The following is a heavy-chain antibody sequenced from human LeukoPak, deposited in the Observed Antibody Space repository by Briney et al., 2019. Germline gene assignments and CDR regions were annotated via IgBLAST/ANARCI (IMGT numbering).Heavy chain of an antibody. V-gene: IGHV1-46*01. D-gene: IGHD4-17*01. CDR3: ARDRGDYLDLPFDY. J-gene: IGHJ4*02. CDR2: INHSGGST. Sequence: ASVKVSCNASGYTFTSDYMHWVRQAPGQGLEWMGIINHSGGSTSYAQKFQGRVTMTRDTSTSTVYMELSSLRSEDTAVYYCARDRGDYLDLPFDYWGQGTLVTVSS. CDR1: GYTFTSDY.